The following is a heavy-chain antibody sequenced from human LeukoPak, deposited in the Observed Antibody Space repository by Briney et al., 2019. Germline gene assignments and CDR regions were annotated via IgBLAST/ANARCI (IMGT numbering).Heavy chain of an antibody. V-gene: IGHV3-23*01. CDR1: GFSFSSFD. D-gene: IGHD1-1*01. CDR3: AKVSWSPGTDV. CDR2: ISGSGGST. J-gene: IGHJ6*02. Sequence: GASLRLSCAASGFSFSSFDMSWVRQAPGEGPEWVSGISGSGGSTYYTDSVKGRFTISRDNSKNTLYLQMNSLRAEDTAVYYCAKVSWSPGTDVWGQGTTVTVSS.